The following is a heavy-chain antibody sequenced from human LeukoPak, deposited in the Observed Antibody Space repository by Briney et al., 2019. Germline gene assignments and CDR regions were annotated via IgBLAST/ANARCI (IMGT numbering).Heavy chain of an antibody. D-gene: IGHD3-22*01. J-gene: IGHJ4*02. CDR2: ISSGSSYL. CDR3: ARDVYDRSGYYLFCFDY. Sequence: PGGSLRLSCAASGFSFSDYSMNWVRQTPGKGLEWVASISSGSSYLYYADSVKGRFTISRDNAKNSLYLHMNSLRAEDTAVYYCARDVYDRSGYYLFCFDYWGQGILVTVSS. V-gene: IGHV3-21*01. CDR1: GFSFSDYS.